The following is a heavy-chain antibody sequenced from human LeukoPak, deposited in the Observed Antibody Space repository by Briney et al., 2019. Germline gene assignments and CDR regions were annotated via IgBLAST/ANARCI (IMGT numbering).Heavy chain of an antibody. D-gene: IGHD3-10*01. Sequence: ASVKVSCKASGYTFTSYAMHWVRQAPGQRLEWMGWINAGNGNTKYSQKFQGRVTITRDTSASTAYMELSSLRSEDTAVYYCARALGVWFGGLLPPGKWGQGTLVTVSS. CDR2: INAGNGNT. CDR3: ARALGVWFGGLLPPGK. V-gene: IGHV1-3*01. J-gene: IGHJ4*02. CDR1: GYTFTSYA.